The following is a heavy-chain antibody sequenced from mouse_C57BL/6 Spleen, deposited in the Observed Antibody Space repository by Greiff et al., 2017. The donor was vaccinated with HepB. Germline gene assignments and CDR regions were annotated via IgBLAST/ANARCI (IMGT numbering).Heavy chain of an antibody. D-gene: IGHD2-3*01. J-gene: IGHJ3*01. Sequence: QVQLKQPGAELVKPGASVKLSCKASGYTFTSYWMHWVKQRPGRGLEWIGRIDPNSGGTKYNEKFKSKATLTVDKPSSTAYMQLSSLTSEDSAVYYCAREGGDGYYEGVFFAYWGQGTLVTVSA. V-gene: IGHV1-72*01. CDR3: AREGGDGYYEGVFFAY. CDR1: GYTFTSYW. CDR2: IDPNSGGT.